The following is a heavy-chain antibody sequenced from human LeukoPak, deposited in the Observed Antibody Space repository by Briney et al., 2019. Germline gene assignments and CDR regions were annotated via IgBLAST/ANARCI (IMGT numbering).Heavy chain of an antibody. D-gene: IGHD3-9*01. J-gene: IGHJ3*02. Sequence: GESLKISCKGSGYSFTSYWIGWVRQMPGKGLEWMGIIYPGDSDTRYSPSFQGQVTISADKSISTAYLQWSSLKASDTAMYYCARHRTSLRYFDWLPTPDAFDIWGQGTMVTVSS. CDR3: ARHRTSLRYFDWLPTPDAFDI. CDR1: GYSFTSYW. CDR2: IYPGDSDT. V-gene: IGHV5-51*01.